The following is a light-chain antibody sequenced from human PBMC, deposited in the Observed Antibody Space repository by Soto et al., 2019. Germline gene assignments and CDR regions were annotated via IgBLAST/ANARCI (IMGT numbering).Light chain of an antibody. J-gene: IGKJ2*01. V-gene: IGKV4-1*01. CDR1: QSVXXXSNNKNY. CDR2: WAS. Sequence: DIVMTQSPDXLAXSLGXXXTIXXXXXQSVXXXSNNKNYLAWYQQRPGQPPKLLIYWASTRESGVPDRFSGSGSGTDFTLTITSLQAEDVAVYYCQQYESTPPTFGQGTKLEIK. CDR3: QQYESTPPT.